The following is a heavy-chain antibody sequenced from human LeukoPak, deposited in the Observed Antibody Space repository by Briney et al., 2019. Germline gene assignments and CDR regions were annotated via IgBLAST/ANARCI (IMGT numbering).Heavy chain of an antibody. J-gene: IGHJ3*02. CDR1: GGSISSGDYF. CDR2: IFYSGST. CDR3: ARQLGAFDI. D-gene: IGHD7-27*01. V-gene: IGHV4-30-4*08. Sequence: SETLSLTCTVSGGSISSGDYFWSWIRQPPGKGLEWIGYIFYSGSTFRYNPSLKSRVTISVDTSKNQFSLKLSSVTAADTAVYYCARQLGAFDIWGQGTMVTVSS.